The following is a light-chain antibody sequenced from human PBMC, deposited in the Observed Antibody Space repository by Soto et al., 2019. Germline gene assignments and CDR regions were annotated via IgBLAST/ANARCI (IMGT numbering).Light chain of an antibody. CDR2: GAS. CDR3: QQYGSSPIT. J-gene: IGKJ5*01. CDR1: QSVSSSY. V-gene: IGKV3-20*01. Sequence: EIVLTQSPGTLSLSPGERATLSCRDSQSVSSSYLAWYQQKPGQAPRPLIYGASSRATGIPDRFSGSGSGTDFTLTISRLEPEDFALYYCQQYGSSPITFGQETRLESK.